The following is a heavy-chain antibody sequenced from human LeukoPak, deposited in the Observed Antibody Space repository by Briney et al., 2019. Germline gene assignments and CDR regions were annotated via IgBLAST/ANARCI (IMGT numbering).Heavy chain of an antibody. CDR3: ARAGYDFGNYFFDH. CDR1: GGSISSYY. Sequence: SETLSLTCTVSGGSISSYYWSWIRQPPGKGLEWIGEINHSGSTTHNPSLESRVTISLDTSKNQFSLRLSSVTAADTAVCYCARAGYDFGNYFFDHWGQGTLVTVSS. D-gene: IGHD4-23*01. J-gene: IGHJ4*02. V-gene: IGHV4-34*01. CDR2: INHSGST.